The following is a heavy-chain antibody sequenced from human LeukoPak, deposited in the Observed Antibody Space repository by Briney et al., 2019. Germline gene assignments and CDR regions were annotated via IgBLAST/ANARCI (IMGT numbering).Heavy chain of an antibody. CDR2: IIPIFGTA. V-gene: IGHV1-69*05. CDR1: GGTFSSYA. CDR3: ARESRYYDSSGYRTYFDY. Sequence: SVKVSCTASGGTFSSYAISWVRQAPGQGLEWMGGIIPIFGTANYAQKFQGRVTITTDESTSTAYMELSSLRSEDTAVYYCARESRYYDSSGYRTYFDYWGQGTLVTVSS. J-gene: IGHJ4*02. D-gene: IGHD3-22*01.